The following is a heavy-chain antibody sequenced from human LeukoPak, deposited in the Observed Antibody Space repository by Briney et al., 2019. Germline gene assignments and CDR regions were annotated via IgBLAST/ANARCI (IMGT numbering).Heavy chain of an antibody. V-gene: IGHV2-5*02. Sequence: SGPTLVKPTQTLTLICTFSGFSLSTSGVGVGWIRQPPGQALEWLTVIYWDDDKRYNPSLKSRLTVTKDVSKSQVVLTLTNVDPVDTATYSCAHRLTGYNSNWYHGYFDYWGQGTLVTVSS. D-gene: IGHD6-13*01. CDR2: IYWDDDK. CDR1: GFSLSTSGVG. J-gene: IGHJ4*02. CDR3: AHRLTGYNSNWYHGYFDY.